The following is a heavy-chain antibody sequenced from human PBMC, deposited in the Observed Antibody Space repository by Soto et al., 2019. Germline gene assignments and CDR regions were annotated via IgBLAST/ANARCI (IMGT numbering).Heavy chain of an antibody. D-gene: IGHD2-15*01. J-gene: IGHJ4*02. V-gene: IGHV4-39*01. CDR3: ASLRIRTQGTDYYFDY. Sequence: PSETLSLTCTVSGGSISSSSYYWGWIRQPTGKGLEWIGSIYYSGSTYYNPSLKSRVTISVDTSKNQFSLKLSSVTAADTAVYYCASLRIRTQGTDYYFDYWGQGTLVTV. CDR1: GGSISSSSYY. CDR2: IYYSGST.